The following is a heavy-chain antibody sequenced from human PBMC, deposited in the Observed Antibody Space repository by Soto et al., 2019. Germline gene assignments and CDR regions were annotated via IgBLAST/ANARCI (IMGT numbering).Heavy chain of an antibody. CDR2: ISGSLNSA. CDR3: AKDSSLPVFGRFIHVLDM. V-gene: IGHV3-23*01. CDR1: GLTFRDYA. D-gene: IGHD3-3*01. J-gene: IGHJ3*02. Sequence: EVRLLESAGGLGQPGGSLRLSCAASGLTFRDYAMSWVRQAPGKRLEWVSTISGSLNSAFYAAPVKGRFTIPRDTSNHTLYLQINSLRAEGTAVYFCAKDSSLPVFGRFIHVLDMWGQGTLVIVSS.